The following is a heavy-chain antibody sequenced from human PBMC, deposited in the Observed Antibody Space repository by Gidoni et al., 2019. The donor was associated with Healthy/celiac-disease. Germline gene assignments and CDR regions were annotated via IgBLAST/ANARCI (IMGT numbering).Heavy chain of an antibody. CDR3: ARRRFGELYSWCDP. CDR1: GSSFTSYW. V-gene: IGHV5-10-1*03. J-gene: IGHJ5*02. CDR2: IGPSDYYT. Sequence: EVQLVQSVAEVKQPGESLSISCQGSGSSFTSYWISWVRQMRGKGLEWMGRIGPSDYYTNYSTFVKGHVTISADKSISTAYLQWSSLKASDTAMYYCARRRFGELYSWCDPWGQGTLVTVSS. D-gene: IGHD3-10*01.